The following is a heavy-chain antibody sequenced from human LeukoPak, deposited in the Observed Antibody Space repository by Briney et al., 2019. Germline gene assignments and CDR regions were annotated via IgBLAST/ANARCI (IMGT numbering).Heavy chain of an antibody. D-gene: IGHD5-12*01. V-gene: IGHV1-18*01. CDR1: GYTFSTHG. J-gene: IGHJ4*02. CDR2: ISPYDGNT. Sequence: GASVKVSCKASGYTFSTHGISWVRQAPGQGLEWMGWISPYDGNTKYAQKLQGRVTMTTDTSTSTASMELRSLRSDDTAVYYCARSGKDSGYDWHYWGQGTLVTVSS. CDR3: ARSGKDSGYDWHY.